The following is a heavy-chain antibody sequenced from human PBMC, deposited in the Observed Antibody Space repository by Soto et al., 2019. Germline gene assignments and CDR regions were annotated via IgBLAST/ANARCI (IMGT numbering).Heavy chain of an antibody. CDR2: MNPNTGQS. V-gene: IGHV1-8*01. CDR1: GYIFTSYD. CDR3: ARVRVYSSVQLEY. Sequence: QVQLVQSGAEVKKPGASVKVSCKASGYIFTSYDINWVRQAPGQGPEWVGWMNPNTGQSGYAEIFQGRVTRTRDTXITAAYMELRFLRSDDTAVYFFARVRVYSSVQLEYCGQGTLVTVSS. J-gene: IGHJ4*02. D-gene: IGHD6-25*01.